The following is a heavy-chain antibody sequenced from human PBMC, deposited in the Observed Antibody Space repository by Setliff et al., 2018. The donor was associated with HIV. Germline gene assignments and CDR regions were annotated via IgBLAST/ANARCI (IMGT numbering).Heavy chain of an antibody. CDR1: GFSFGSFS. J-gene: IGHJ4*02. D-gene: IGHD2-15*01. Sequence: GGSLRPSCSGSGFSFGSFSLHWVRQAPGKGLEWISSINSGSNYIYYTDSVKSHFIISRDTAKKSLFLQMSSLRAEDTAVYYCVRALSGGYCSGGNCFPFDFWGQGTLVTVSS. V-gene: IGHV3-21*01. CDR2: INSGSNYI. CDR3: VRALSGGYCSGGNCFPFDF.